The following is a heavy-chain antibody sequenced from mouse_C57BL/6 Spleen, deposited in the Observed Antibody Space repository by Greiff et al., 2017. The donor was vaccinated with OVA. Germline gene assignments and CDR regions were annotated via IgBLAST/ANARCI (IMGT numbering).Heavy chain of an antibody. J-gene: IGHJ2*01. CDR2: ISYDGSN. V-gene: IGHV3-6*01. CDR3: ARAYAGYYSFDY. CDR1: GYSITSGYY. D-gene: IGHD2-3*01. Sequence: DVQLQESGPGLVKPSQSLSLTCSVTGYSITSGYYWNWIRQFPGNKLEWMGYISYDGSNNYNPSLKNRISITRDTSMNQFFLKLNSVTTEDTATYYCARAYAGYYSFDYWGQGTTLTVSS.